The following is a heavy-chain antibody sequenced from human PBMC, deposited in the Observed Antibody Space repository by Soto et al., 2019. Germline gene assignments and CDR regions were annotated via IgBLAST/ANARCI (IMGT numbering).Heavy chain of an antibody. Sequence: SVKVSRKASGGTFSRYTITWVRQAPGQGLEWMGGITPMFGTPNYAQKFQGRVTITADESTSTAYMELSSLRSEDTAMYYCARDGTLYDSSAYYYLYWGQGTLVTVS. CDR3: ARDGTLYDSSAYYYLY. J-gene: IGHJ4*02. V-gene: IGHV1-69*13. CDR2: ITPMFGTP. CDR1: GGTFSRYT. D-gene: IGHD3-22*01.